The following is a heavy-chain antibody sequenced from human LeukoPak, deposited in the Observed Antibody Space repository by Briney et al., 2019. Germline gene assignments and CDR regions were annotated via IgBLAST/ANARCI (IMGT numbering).Heavy chain of an antibody. CDR2: ISSSSSYI. D-gene: IGHD6-13*01. Sequence: GGSLRLSCAASGFTVSSNYMSWVRQAPGKGLEWVSSISSSSSYIYYADSVKGRFTISRDNAKNSLYLQMNSLRAEDTAVYYCARDREAAASGFGGQGTLVTVSS. V-gene: IGHV3-21*01. CDR1: GFTVSSNY. CDR3: ARDREAAASGF. J-gene: IGHJ4*02.